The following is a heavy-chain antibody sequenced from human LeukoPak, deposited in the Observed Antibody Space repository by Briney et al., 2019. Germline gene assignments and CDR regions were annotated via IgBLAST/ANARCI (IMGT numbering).Heavy chain of an antibody. J-gene: IGHJ4*02. CDR3: AREQYYYDSSGYTDY. CDR1: GFTFSSYA. CDR2: ISYDGSNK. Sequence: GGSLRLSCAASGFTFSSYAMHWVRQAPGKGLEWVAVISYDGSNKYYADSVKGRFTISRDNSKNTLYLQMNSLRAEDTAVYYCAREQYYYDSSGYTDYWGQGTLVTVSS. V-gene: IGHV3-30*04. D-gene: IGHD3-22*01.